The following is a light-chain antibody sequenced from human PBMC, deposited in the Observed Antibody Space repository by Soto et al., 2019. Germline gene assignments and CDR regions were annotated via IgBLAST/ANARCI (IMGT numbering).Light chain of an antibody. Sequence: DIQMTQSPSTLSASVGDRVTITCRASQSIRSWLAWYQQKPGQAPKLLIYEASSLESGVPSRFSGSRSGTEFTLTISSLQPDDVATYYGQQYNSYSPRTFGQGTKVEIK. CDR1: QSIRSW. V-gene: IGKV1-5*03. J-gene: IGKJ1*01. CDR3: QQYNSYSPRT. CDR2: EAS.